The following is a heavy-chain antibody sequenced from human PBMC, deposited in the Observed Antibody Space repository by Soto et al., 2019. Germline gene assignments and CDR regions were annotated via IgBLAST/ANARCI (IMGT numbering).Heavy chain of an antibody. V-gene: IGHV1-46*01. CDR2: INPSGGST. Sequence: ASVKVSCKASGYTFTSYYMHWVRQAPGQGLEWMGIINPSGGSTSYAQKFQGRVTVTRDTSTSTVYMELSSLRSEDTAVYYCARDSSPYYDSSGYPYYFDYWGQGTLVTVSS. CDR3: ARDSSPYYDSSGYPYYFDY. CDR1: GYTFTSYY. D-gene: IGHD3-22*01. J-gene: IGHJ4*02.